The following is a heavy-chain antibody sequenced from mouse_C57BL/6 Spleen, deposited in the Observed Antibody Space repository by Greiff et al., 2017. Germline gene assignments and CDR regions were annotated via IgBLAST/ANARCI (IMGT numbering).Heavy chain of an antibody. CDR1: GFSLSTSGMG. J-gene: IGHJ4*01. D-gene: IGHD2-1*01. CDR3: ARGYGNFYAMDY. CDR2: IYWDDDK. V-gene: IGHV8-12*01. Sequence: QVTLKESGPGILQSSQTLSLTCSFSGFSLSTSGMGVSWIRQPSGKGLEWLAHIYWDDDKRSNPSLKRRLTISKDTSRNQVFLKITSVDTADTATDYCARGYGNFYAMDYWGQGTSVTVSS.